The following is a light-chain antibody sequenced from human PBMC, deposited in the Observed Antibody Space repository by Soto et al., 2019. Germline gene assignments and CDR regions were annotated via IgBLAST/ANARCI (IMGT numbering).Light chain of an antibody. CDR1: QSISSW. Sequence: GDRVTITCRASQSISSWLAWYQQKPGKAPKLLIYKASSLESGVPSRFSGSGSGTDFTLTISCLQSEDFATYYCQQYYSYPRFGQGTKVDIK. CDR2: KAS. J-gene: IGKJ1*01. V-gene: IGKV1-5*03. CDR3: QQYYSYPR.